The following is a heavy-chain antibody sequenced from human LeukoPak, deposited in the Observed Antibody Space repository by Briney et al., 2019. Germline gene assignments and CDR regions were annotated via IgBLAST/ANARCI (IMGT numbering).Heavy chain of an antibody. J-gene: IGHJ4*02. CDR3: AKGWGNIAAAGSPYFDY. D-gene: IGHD6-13*01. V-gene: IGHV3-23*01. CDR1: GFTFSSYA. Sequence: GGSLRLSCAASGFTFSSYAMIWVRQTPGKGLEWVSGISGTSTHYADHMKGRFTISRDNSENTLYLQMNSLRAEDTAVYYCAKGWGNIAAAGSPYFDYWGQGTLVTVSS. CDR2: ISGTST.